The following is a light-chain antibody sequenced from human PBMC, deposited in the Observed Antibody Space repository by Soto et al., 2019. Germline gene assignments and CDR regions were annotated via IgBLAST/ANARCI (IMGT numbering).Light chain of an antibody. CDR2: GAS. CDR3: QQYSTYLYT. V-gene: IGKV3-15*01. J-gene: IGKJ2*01. CDR1: QSVSSN. Sequence: EIVMTQSPATLSVSPGERATLSCRASQSVSSNLAWYQQKPGQAPRLLIYGASTRATGIPARFSGSGSGTEFTLTISSLQSDDFATYYCQQYSTYLYTFGQGTKLEIK.